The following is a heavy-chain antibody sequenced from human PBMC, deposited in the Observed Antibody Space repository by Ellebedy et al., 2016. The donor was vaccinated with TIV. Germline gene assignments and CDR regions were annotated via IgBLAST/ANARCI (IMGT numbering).Heavy chain of an antibody. J-gene: IGHJ4*02. V-gene: IGHV3-23*01. CDR1: GFTFSSYA. CDR2: ISYSGDST. CDR3: VRRAVDY. Sequence: PGGSLRLSCTASGFTFSSYAMSWVRQAPGKGLEWVSAISYSGDSTFYADSVKGRFIISRDNSKNTLYLEMHSLRDEDTAVYHCVRRAVDYWGQGTLVTVSS.